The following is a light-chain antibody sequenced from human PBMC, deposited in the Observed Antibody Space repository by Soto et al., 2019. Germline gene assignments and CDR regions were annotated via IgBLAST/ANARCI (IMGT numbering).Light chain of an antibody. J-gene: IGKJ2*01. V-gene: IGKV1-33*01. CDR1: QDISNY. CDR3: KQYGSSPPYT. CDR2: DAS. Sequence: DIQMTQSPSSLSASVGDRVTITCQASQDISNYLNWYQQKPGKAPKLLIYDASNLETGVPSRFSGSGSGTDFTFTISRLEPEDSAVYYCKQYGSSPPYTFGQGTKLEIK.